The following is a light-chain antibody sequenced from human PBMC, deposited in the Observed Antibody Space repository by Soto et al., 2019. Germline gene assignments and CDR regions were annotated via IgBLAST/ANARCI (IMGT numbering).Light chain of an antibody. CDR3: NSYTSSSTHV. Sequence: QSALTQPASVSGSPGQSITISCTGTTSDVGRYNYVSWYQQHPGKAPKLIIYDVSNRPSGVSNRFSGSKSGNTASLTISGLQAEDEADYYCNSYTSSSTHVFGTVTKLTL. CDR2: DVS. J-gene: IGLJ1*01. CDR1: TSDVGRYNY. V-gene: IGLV2-14*01.